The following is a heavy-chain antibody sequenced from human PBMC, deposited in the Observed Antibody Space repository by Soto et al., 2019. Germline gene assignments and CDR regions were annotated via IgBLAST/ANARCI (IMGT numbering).Heavy chain of an antibody. V-gene: IGHV3-23*01. CDR2: INNSGDRT. J-gene: IGHJ4*01. CDR1: GFTFSNCA. D-gene: IGHD2-2*01. Sequence: GGSLRLSCAASGFTFSNCAMSWVRQAPGKGPEWVSEINNSGDRTYSADSVKGRFTISRDNSKNTLYLQMNSLKIEDTAVYYCTTDSYSSITIVRFDYWGHGTLVTVSS. CDR3: TTDSYSSITIVRFDY.